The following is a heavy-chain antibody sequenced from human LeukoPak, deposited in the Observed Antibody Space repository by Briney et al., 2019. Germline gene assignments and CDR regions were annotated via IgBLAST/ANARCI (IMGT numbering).Heavy chain of an antibody. CDR3: ARGWFGFWHNSYADDNAFDI. D-gene: IGHD5-18*01. CDR1: GASFSGYY. Sequence: PSETLSLTCAVYGASFSGYYWSWIRQLPGKVLEWIGEINQSGRTNYNASLKSRVTISVDTSKNQISLRLSFVTATDTAMYYCARGWFGFWHNSYADDNAFDIWGQGTMVTGSS. V-gene: IGHV4-34*01. J-gene: IGHJ3*02. CDR2: INQSGRT.